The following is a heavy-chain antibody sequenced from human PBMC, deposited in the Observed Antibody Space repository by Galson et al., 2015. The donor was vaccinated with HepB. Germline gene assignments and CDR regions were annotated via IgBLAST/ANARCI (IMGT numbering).Heavy chain of an antibody. Sequence: SLRLSCAASGFTFSSYDMHWVRQATGKGLEWVSAIGTAGDPYYPGSVKGRFTISRENAKNPLYLQMNSLRAGDTAVYYCARGSQDGSGSYYPYYYGMDVWGQGTTVTVSS. CDR3: ARGSQDGSGSYYPYYYGMDV. V-gene: IGHV3-13*05. D-gene: IGHD3-10*01. CDR1: GFTFSSYD. CDR2: IGTAGDP. J-gene: IGHJ6*02.